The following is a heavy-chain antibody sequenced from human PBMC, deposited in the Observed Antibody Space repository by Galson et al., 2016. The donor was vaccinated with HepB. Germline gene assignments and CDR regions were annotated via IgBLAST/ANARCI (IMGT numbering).Heavy chain of an antibody. D-gene: IGHD6-13*01. CDR2: IWYDGTIK. CDR1: GFTFSDYA. CDR3: ARRMRIAAGDSVYYYGFDA. J-gene: IGHJ6*02. Sequence: SLRLSCAASGFTFSDYAMHWVRQAPGKGLEWVALIWYDGTIKYYAESVTGRFTISRDNSKSTLSLQMNSLRDDDTAVYYCARRMRIAAGDSVYYYGFDAWGQGTTVTVSS. V-gene: IGHV3-33*01.